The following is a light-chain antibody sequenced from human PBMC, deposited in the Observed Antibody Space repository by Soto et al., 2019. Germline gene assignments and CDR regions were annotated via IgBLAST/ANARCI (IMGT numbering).Light chain of an antibody. CDR3: SSSAGSSNLV. CDR1: SSDVGGYNY. CDR2: EVN. V-gene: IGLV2-8*01. J-gene: IGLJ3*02. Sequence: ALTQPPSASGSPGQSVTISCTGTSSDVGGYNYVSWYQQHPGKAPKVMIYEVNKRPSGVPDRFSGSKSGNTASLTVSGLQAEDEADYYCSSSAGSSNLVFGGGTKLTVL.